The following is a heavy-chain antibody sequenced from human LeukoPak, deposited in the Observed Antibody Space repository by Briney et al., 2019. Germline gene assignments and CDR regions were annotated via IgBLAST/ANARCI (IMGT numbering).Heavy chain of an antibody. CDR3: ARTSRSSSIDD. J-gene: IGHJ4*02. CDR1: GFTFSSYA. Sequence: GGSLRLSCAASGFTFSSYAMTWVRQTPGKGLDWVSAISGSGGSTYYAATAKGRFTSSRDNAKNMLYLEMNSLRVEDTAMYYCARTSRSSSIDDWGQGTLVTVSS. CDR2: ISGSGGST. V-gene: IGHV3-23*01. D-gene: IGHD2-15*01.